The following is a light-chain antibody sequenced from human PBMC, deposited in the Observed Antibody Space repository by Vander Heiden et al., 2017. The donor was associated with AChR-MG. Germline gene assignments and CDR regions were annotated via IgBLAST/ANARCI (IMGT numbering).Light chain of an antibody. V-gene: IGLV2-11*01. CDR1: SSDVGAYDY. CDR2: DVT. J-gene: IGLJ1*01. CDR3: CSYAGRSTFGGV. Sequence: QSALTQPRSVSGSPGQSVTISCTGTSSDVGAYDYVSWYQHHPGKAPKLLTYDVTERPSGVPDRFSGSKSGNTASLTISGLQAEDEADYYCCSYAGRSTFGGVFGTGTKVTVL.